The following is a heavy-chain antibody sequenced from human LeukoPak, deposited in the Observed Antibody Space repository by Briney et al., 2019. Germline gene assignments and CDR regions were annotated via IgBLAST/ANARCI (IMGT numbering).Heavy chain of an antibody. J-gene: IGHJ4*02. Sequence: GGSLRLSCAVSGFTFSTYAMNWVRQAPGKGLEWVSYISSSSRTIHYADSVKGRFTISRDNAKNLLYLQMNSLRAEDTAVYYCARGQLWFTYYFDYWGQGTLVTVSS. D-gene: IGHD5-18*01. V-gene: IGHV3-48*01. CDR1: GFTFSTYA. CDR3: ARGQLWFTYYFDY. CDR2: ISSSSRTI.